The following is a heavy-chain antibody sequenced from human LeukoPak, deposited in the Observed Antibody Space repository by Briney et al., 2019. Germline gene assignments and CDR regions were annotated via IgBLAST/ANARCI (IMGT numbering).Heavy chain of an antibody. CDR3: ARVARVVAPKVPLT. V-gene: IGHV4-61*01. Sequence: SETLSLTCTVSGDSVSNGHYYWSWIRQPPGKGLEWIGYIYYSGSTNYNSSLKSRVTISVDRSKNQFKNQFSLRLSSVTAADTAVYYCARVARVVAPKVPLTWGQGILVTVSS. CDR2: IYYSGST. CDR1: GDSVSNGHYY. J-gene: IGHJ5*02. D-gene: IGHD5-12*01.